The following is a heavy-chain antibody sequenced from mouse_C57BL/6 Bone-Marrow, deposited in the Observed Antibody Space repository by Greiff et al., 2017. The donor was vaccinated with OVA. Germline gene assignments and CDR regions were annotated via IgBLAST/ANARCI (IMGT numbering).Heavy chain of an antibody. V-gene: IGHV2-2*01. CDR3: APRDYYSNPYAMDY. J-gene: IGHJ4*01. CDR2: IWSGGST. CDR1: GFSLTSYG. Sequence: QVQLQQSGPGLVQPSQSLSITCTVSGFSLTSYGVHWVRQSPGKGLEWLGVIWSGGSTDYNAAFISRLSISKDNSKSQVFFKMNSLQADDTAIYYCAPRDYYSNPYAMDYWGQGTSVTVSS. D-gene: IGHD2-5*01.